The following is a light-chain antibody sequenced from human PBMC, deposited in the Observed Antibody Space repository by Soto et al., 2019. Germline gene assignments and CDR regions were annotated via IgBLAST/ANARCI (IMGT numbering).Light chain of an antibody. CDR2: DNT. V-gene: IGLV1-40*01. CDR1: NSSIGAGYD. CDR3: QSYDSSLSGVV. J-gene: IGLJ2*01. Sequence: QSVLTQPPSVSGAPGQRVTISCTGSNSSIGAGYDVHWYQQLPGTAPKLLIYDNTNRPSGVPDRFSGSKSGTSASLAITGLQSEDEADYYCQSYDSSLSGVVFGGGTQLTVL.